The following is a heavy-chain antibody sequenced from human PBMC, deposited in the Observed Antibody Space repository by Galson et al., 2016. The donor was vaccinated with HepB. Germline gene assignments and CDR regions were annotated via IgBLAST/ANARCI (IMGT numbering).Heavy chain of an antibody. D-gene: IGHD6-13*01. CDR2: IRSKAYGGTT. CDR3: AILSWGGSWYGD. J-gene: IGHJ4*02. V-gene: IGHV3-49*04. CDR1: GITFGDYG. Sequence: SLRLSCATSGITFGDYGMSWVRQAPGKGLEWLGFIRSKAYGGTTEYAAAVKGRFTISRDDSKSIAYLQMNSLRSEDTAVYYCAILSWGGSWYGDWGQGTLVTVSS.